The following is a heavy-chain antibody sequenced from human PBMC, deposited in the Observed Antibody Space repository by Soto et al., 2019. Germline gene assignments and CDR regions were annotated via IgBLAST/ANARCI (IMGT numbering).Heavy chain of an antibody. Sequence: AVTVSCKASGGTFSSYTISWVRQAPGQGLEWMGRIIPILGIANYAQKFQGRVTITADKSTSTAYMELSSLRSEDTAVYYCAREPNILWFGEQTNYYYYYGMDVWG. D-gene: IGHD3-10*01. CDR3: AREPNILWFGEQTNYYYYYGMDV. CDR1: GGTFSSYT. V-gene: IGHV1-69*04. CDR2: IIPILGIA. J-gene: IGHJ6*02.